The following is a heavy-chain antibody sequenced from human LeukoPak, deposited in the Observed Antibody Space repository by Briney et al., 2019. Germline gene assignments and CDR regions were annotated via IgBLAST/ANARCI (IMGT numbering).Heavy chain of an antibody. J-gene: IGHJ6*02. D-gene: IGHD6-19*01. CDR3: ASFSMLSSGWYPEFYGMDV. CDR2: IYYSGST. CDR1: GGSFSSCIYY. V-gene: IGHV4-39*07. Sequence: SETLSLTCTVSGGSFSSCIYYWGWIRQPPGKGLEWIGSIYYSGSTSYNPSLKSRVTISVDTSKNQFSLKLSSVTAADTAVYYCASFSMLSSGWYPEFYGMDVWGQGTTVTVSS.